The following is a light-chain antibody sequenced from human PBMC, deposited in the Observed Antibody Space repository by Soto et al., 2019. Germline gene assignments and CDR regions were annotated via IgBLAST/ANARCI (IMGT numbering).Light chain of an antibody. CDR1: SSDVGGYNY. J-gene: IGLJ3*02. CDR3: SSYSSTSTPWV. Sequence: QSALTQPPSASGSPGQSVAISCTGTSSDVGGYNYVSWYQQHPGKAPKLMIYEVSSRPSGVSNRFSGSKSGNTASLTISGLQAEDEADYYCSSYSSTSTPWVFGGGTKLTVL. V-gene: IGLV2-14*01. CDR2: EVS.